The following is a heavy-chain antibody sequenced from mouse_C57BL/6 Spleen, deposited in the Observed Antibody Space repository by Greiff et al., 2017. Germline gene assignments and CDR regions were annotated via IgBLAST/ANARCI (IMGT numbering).Heavy chain of an antibody. J-gene: IGHJ2*01. D-gene: IGHD1-1*01. Sequence: VQLQESGAELARPGASVKMSCKASGYTFTSYTMHWVKQRHGQGLEWIGYINPSSGYTKYNQKFKDKATLTADKSSSTAYMQLSSLTSEDSAVYYCARATTVVDYFDYWGQGTTLTVSS. CDR2: INPSSGYT. CDR1: GYTFTSYT. V-gene: IGHV1-4*01. CDR3: ARATTVVDYFDY.